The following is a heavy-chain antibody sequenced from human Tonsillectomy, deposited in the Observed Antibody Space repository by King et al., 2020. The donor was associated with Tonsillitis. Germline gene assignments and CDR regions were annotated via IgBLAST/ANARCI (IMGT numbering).Heavy chain of an antibody. CDR3: ARADEDCSGGSCYHWFDP. Sequence: VQLVESGAEVKKPGSSVKVSCKASGGTFSSYAISWVRQAPGQGLEWMGRIIPILGIANYAQKFQGRVTITADKSTRTAYMELSSLRSEDTAVYYCARADEDCSGGSCYHWFDPWGQGTLVTVSS. D-gene: IGHD2-15*01. CDR1: GGTFSSYA. V-gene: IGHV1-69*09. J-gene: IGHJ5*02. CDR2: IIPILGIA.